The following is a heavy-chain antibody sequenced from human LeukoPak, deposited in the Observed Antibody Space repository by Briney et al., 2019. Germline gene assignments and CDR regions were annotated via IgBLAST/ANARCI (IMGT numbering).Heavy chain of an antibody. CDR3: TTDRGGSSGYAFDI. D-gene: IGHD3-10*01. J-gene: IGHJ3*02. Sequence: GGSLRLSCAASGFTFSNAWISWVRQAPGKGLEWVGRIKSKTDGGTTDYAATVKGRFTISRDDSKNTLYLQMNSLKTEDTAVYYCTTDRGGSSGYAFDIWGQGTMVTVSS. CDR2: IKSKTDGGTT. CDR1: GFTFSNAW. V-gene: IGHV3-15*01.